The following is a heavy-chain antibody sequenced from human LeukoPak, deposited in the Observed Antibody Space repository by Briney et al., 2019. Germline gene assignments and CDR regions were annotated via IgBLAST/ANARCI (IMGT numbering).Heavy chain of an antibody. CDR1: GFTLRNAR. V-gene: IGHV3-15*01. J-gene: IGHJ3*01. CDR3: TTEGFTYGHHALGV. CDR2: MKSEARGGTP. Sequence: GGSLRLSCAASGFTLRNARVSWVRQAPGKGLEWVGRMKSEARGGTPDYAAFVKGRFIISIDDSRNTLYLQMNSLETEDTALYYCTTEGFTYGHHALGVWGQGTMVTVSS. D-gene: IGHD5-18*01.